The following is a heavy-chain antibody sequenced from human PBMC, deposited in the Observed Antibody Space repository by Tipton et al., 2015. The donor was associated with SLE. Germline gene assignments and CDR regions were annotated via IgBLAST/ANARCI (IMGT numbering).Heavy chain of an antibody. J-gene: IGHJ6*03. D-gene: IGHD3-22*01. V-gene: IGHV4-59*12. CDR1: GDSTSNFY. Sequence: TLSLTCTLSGDSTSNFYWSWIRQPPGKGLEWIGYIYYSGNTNYNPSLKSRVTISLDASKNQFSLRLTSVTAADTAVYYCARVAGEGYDSSGYYQNYYYYMGVWGKGTTVTV. CDR3: ARVAGEGYDSSGYYQNYYYYMGV. CDR2: IYYSGNT.